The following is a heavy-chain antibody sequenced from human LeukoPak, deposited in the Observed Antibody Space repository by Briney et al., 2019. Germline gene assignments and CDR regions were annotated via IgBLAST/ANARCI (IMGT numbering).Heavy chain of an antibody. CDR2: ISYDGSNK. CDR1: GFTFSSYG. D-gene: IGHD3-9*01. V-gene: IGHV3-30*18. Sequence: PGGSLRLSCAASGFTFSSYGMHWVRQAPGKGLEWVAVISYDGSNKYYADSVKGRFTISRDNSKNTLYLQMNSLRAEDTAVYYCAKPYNYDILTGYIGYNWFDPWGQGTLVTVSS. J-gene: IGHJ5*02. CDR3: AKPYNYDILTGYIGYNWFDP.